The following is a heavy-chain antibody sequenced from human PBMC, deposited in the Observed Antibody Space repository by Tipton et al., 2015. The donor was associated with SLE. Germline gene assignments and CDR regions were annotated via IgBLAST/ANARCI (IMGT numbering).Heavy chain of an antibody. CDR2: IYHGGST. CDR1: GDTTSYSYY. Sequence: TLSLTCTVSGDTTSYSYYWGWLRQSPGKGLEWIGSIYHGGSTYYNPSLESRVTISVDTSKNQFSLRLTSVTAADTAVYYCARASWGGYSYFDYWGQGTLVTVSS. V-gene: IGHV4-38-2*02. J-gene: IGHJ4*02. CDR3: ARASWGGYSYFDY. D-gene: IGHD3-3*01.